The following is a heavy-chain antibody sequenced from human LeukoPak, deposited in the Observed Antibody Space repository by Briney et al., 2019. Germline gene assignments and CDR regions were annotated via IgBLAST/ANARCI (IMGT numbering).Heavy chain of an antibody. CDR3: ARDGDSSGYYYDY. V-gene: IGHV4-34*01. CDR2: INHSGST. D-gene: IGHD3-22*01. CDR1: GGSFSGYY. J-gene: IGHJ4*02. Sequence: SETLSLTCAVYGGSFSGYYWSWIRQPPGKGLEWIGEINHSGSTNYNPSLKSRVTISVDTSKNQFSLKLSSVTAADTAVYYCARDGDSSGYYYDYWGQGTLVTVSS.